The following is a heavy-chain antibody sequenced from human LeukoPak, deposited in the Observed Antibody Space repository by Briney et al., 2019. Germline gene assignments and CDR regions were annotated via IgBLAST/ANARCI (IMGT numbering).Heavy chain of an antibody. J-gene: IGHJ4*02. Sequence: ASVKVSCKVSGYTLTELSKHWVRQAPGKGLEWMGGFDPEDGETIYAQKFQGRVTMTRDMSTSTVYMELSSLRSEDTAVYYCARLLGGGSYFDYWGQGTLVTVSS. V-gene: IGHV1-24*01. CDR3: ARLLGGGSYFDY. CDR2: FDPEDGET. CDR1: GYTLTELS. D-gene: IGHD1-26*01.